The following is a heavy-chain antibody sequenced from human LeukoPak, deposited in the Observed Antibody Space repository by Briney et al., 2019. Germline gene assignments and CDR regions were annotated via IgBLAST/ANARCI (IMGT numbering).Heavy chain of an antibody. D-gene: IGHD6-13*01. CDR3: ARDYSSSWYDAFDI. Sequence: GGCLRLSCAATGFTFHKHPMHWVRQLPGKGLEWVSLISWDGGSANYADSVRGRFTISRDNSKNTLYLQMNSLRAEDTAVYYCARDYSSSWYDAFDIWGQGTMVTVSS. V-gene: IGHV3-43D*03. CDR2: ISWDGGSA. J-gene: IGHJ3*02. CDR1: GFTFHKHP.